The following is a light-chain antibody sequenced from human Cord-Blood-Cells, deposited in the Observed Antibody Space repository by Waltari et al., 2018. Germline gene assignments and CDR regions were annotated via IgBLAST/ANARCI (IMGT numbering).Light chain of an antibody. J-gene: IGLJ1*01. V-gene: IGLV2-14*01. CDR3: SSYTSSSTYV. CDR2: DVS. CDR1: SSAVGGYNY. Sequence: QSALPQPASVSGSPGQSITIPCTGTSSAVGGYNYVPWYQQHPGKAPKLMIYDVSNRPSGVSNRFSGSKSGNTASLTISGLQAEDEADYYCSSYTSSSTYVFGTGTKVTVL.